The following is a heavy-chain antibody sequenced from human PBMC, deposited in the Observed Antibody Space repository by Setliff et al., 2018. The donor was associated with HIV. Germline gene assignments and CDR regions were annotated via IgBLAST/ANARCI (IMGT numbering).Heavy chain of an antibody. CDR2: INTNTGNP. CDR3: ARFYDSGASYSDDAFDI. CDR1: GYTFTTYA. D-gene: IGHD3-22*01. V-gene: IGHV7-4-1*02. J-gene: IGHJ3*02. Sequence: ASVKVSCKASGYTFTTYAINWVRQAPGQGLEWMGWINTNTGNPTYAQVFAGRFVFSLDTSVSTAYLQISSLRAEDTAVYYCARFYDSGASYSDDAFDIWGQGTMVTVSS.